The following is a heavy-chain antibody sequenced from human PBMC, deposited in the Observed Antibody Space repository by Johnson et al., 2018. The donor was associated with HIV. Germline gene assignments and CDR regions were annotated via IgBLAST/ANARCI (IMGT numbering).Heavy chain of an antibody. CDR2: ITWDGSRT. CDR1: GFTFDDYT. D-gene: IGHD1-14*01. V-gene: IGHV3-43*01. Sequence: EVQLVESGGGVVQPGRSLRLSCAASGFTFDDYTMHWVRQAPGKGLEWVSLITWDGSRTYYVDSVKARFPISSDNSKNTLYLQMNSLRAEDTAVDYYERLGYNHSASPDAFDIWGQGTMVTVSS. CDR3: ERLGYNHSASPDAFDI. J-gene: IGHJ3*02.